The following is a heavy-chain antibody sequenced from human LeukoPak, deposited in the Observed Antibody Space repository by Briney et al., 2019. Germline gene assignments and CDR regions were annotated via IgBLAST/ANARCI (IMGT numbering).Heavy chain of an antibody. V-gene: IGHV4-34*01. Sequence: SETLSLTCAVYGGSFSGYYWSWIRQPPGKGLEWIGEINHSGSTYYNPSLKSRVTISVDTSKNQFSLKLSSVTAADTAVYYCARHRPSGYYYDSSGYFSYYYMDVWGKGTTVTISS. CDR2: INHSGST. D-gene: IGHD3-22*01. J-gene: IGHJ6*03. CDR1: GGSFSGYY. CDR3: ARHRPSGYYYDSSGYFSYYYMDV.